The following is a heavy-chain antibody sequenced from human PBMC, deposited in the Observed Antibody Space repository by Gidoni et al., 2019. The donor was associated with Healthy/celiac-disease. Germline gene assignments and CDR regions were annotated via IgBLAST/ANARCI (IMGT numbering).Heavy chain of an antibody. Sequence: QVQLVQSGAEVKKPGSSVKVSCKASGGTFSSYAISWVRQAPGQGLEWMGGIIPIFGTANYAQKFQGRVTITADESTSTAYMELSSLRSEDTAVYYCARGTYYDFWSGYYDRDYYYMDVWGKGTTVTVSS. CDR2: IIPIFGTA. CDR1: GGTFSSYA. D-gene: IGHD3-3*01. J-gene: IGHJ6*03. V-gene: IGHV1-69*01. CDR3: ARGTYYDFWSGYYDRDYYYMDV.